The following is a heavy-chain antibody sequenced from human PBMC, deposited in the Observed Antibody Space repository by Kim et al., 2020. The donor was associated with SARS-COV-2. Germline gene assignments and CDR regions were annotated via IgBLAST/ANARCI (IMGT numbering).Heavy chain of an antibody. J-gene: IGHJ4*02. CDR2: FSNSGKT. CDR3: ARGGIEARETDH. V-gene: IGHV3-23*01. CDR1: GFTFSIHT. D-gene: IGHD6-6*01. Sequence: GGSLRLSCAASGFTFSIHTMGWVRQAPGKGLEWVSTFSNSGKTYYTNSVQGRFTISRDNSKSTLSLQMNSLRAEDTAVYYCARGGIEARETDHWGQGTLVTVSS.